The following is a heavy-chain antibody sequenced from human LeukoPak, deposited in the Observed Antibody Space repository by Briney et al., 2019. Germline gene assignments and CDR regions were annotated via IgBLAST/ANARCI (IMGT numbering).Heavy chain of an antibody. D-gene: IGHD2-15*01. V-gene: IGHV1-2*02. Sequence: ASVKVSCKASGYTFTGYYMHWVRQAPGQGLEWMGWINPNSGGTNYAQKFQGSVTMTTDTSISTAYMELSRLRSDDTAVYYCASAGFGSGYSDYWGQGTLVTVSS. CDR3: ASAGFGSGYSDY. CDR2: INPNSGGT. CDR1: GYTFTGYY. J-gene: IGHJ4*02.